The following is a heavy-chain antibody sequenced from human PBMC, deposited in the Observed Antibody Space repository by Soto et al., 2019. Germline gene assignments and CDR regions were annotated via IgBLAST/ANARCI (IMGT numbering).Heavy chain of an antibody. CDR1: GYTFPGYY. CDR2: INPNSGGT. CDR3: ARSGGYSYGTFDY. Sequence: ASVKVSCKASGYTFPGYYMHWLLQAPGQGLEWMGWINPNSGGTNYAQKFQGRVTMTRDTSISTAYMELSRLRSDDTAVYYCARSGGYSYGTFDYWGQGTLVTVSS. D-gene: IGHD5-18*01. J-gene: IGHJ4*02. V-gene: IGHV1-2*02.